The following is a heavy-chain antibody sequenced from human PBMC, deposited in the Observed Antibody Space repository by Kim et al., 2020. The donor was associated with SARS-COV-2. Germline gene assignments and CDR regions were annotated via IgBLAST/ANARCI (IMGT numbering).Heavy chain of an antibody. CDR2: INHSGST. CDR1: GGSFSGYY. V-gene: IGHV4-34*01. Sequence: SETLSLTCAVYGGSFSGYYWSWIRQPPGKGLEWIGEINHSGSTNYNPSLKSRVTISVDTSKNQFSLKLSSVTAADTAVYYCARGISFDYWGQGTLVTVSS. CDR3: ARGISFDY. J-gene: IGHJ4*02. D-gene: IGHD3-3*01.